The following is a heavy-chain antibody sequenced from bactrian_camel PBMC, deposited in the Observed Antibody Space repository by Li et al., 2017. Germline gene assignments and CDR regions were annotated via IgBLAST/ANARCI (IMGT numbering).Heavy chain of an antibody. J-gene: IGHJ6*01. D-gene: IGHD3*01. CDR3: AALRPGCYSGSRCWDSESCLGY. Sequence: HVQLVESGGGLVQPGGSLRLSCKASGFNFSSYRMYWGRQRPGKGLESVGTIIEGGTAFYEDLARGRFTISKDNAKNTLYLEMNNLKPEDTTMYYCAALRPGCYSGSRCWDSESCLGYWGQGTQVTVS. CDR2: IIEGGTA. CDR1: GFNFSSYR. V-gene: IGHV3S1*01.